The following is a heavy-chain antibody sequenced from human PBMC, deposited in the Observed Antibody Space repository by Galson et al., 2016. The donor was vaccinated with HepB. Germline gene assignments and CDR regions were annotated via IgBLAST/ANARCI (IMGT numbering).Heavy chain of an antibody. D-gene: IGHD3-10*01. CDR3: ARDRAHGSGDQIHSFDI. Sequence: SVKVSCKASEYTFTNYFLHWIRQAPEQGLEWLGKINPTAGNTNYAQNFQGRVTLTRDTSTSTIYMELSSLKSDDTAVYYCARDRAHGSGDQIHSFDIWGQGTMVTVSS. V-gene: IGHV1-46*01. J-gene: IGHJ3*02. CDR1: EYTFTNYF. CDR2: INPTAGNT.